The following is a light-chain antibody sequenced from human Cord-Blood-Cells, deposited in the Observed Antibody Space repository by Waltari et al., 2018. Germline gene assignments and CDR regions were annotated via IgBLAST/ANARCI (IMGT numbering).Light chain of an antibody. V-gene: IGKV4-1*01. Sequence: DIVMTQSPDSLAVSLGERATINCKSSQSVLYSSNNKNYLAWYQQKPGQPPKLLIYWASTRESGVPDRFRGSGSGTDVTLTISSLQAEDVAVYYCQQYYSTPRTFGQGTKVEIK. J-gene: IGKJ1*01. CDR3: QQYYSTPRT. CDR2: WAS. CDR1: QSVLYSSNNKNY.